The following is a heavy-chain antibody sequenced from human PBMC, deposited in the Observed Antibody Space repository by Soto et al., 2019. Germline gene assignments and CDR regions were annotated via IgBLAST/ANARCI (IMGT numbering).Heavy chain of an antibody. CDR3: AHGSCFGADCYPNPYFDF. CDR1: GFSLSTTEEG. CDR2: IYWDDDK. D-gene: IGHD2-21*02. Sequence: QITLKESGPTLVKPTQTLTLTCTFSGFSLSTTEEGVGWIRQPPGKAPEWLALIYWDDDKRYSPSLKTRLTITKDTSKNPVVLTVPNVDPVDTATYYCAHGSCFGADCYPNPYFDFWGQGILVTVSS. J-gene: IGHJ4*02. V-gene: IGHV2-5*02.